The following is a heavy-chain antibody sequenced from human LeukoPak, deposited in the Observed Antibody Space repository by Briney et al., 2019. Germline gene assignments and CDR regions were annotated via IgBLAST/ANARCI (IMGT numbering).Heavy chain of an antibody. CDR1: GGSISSGDYY. V-gene: IGHV4-30-4*08. D-gene: IGHD3-22*01. CDR2: IYYSGST. Sequence: SETLSLTCTVSGGSISSGDYYWSWIRQPPGKGLEWIGYIYYSGSTYYNPSLKSRVTISVDTSKNQFSLKLSSVTAADTAVYYCARDGFRYYYDSSGYDYWGQGTLVTVSS. J-gene: IGHJ4*02. CDR3: ARDGFRYYYDSSGYDY.